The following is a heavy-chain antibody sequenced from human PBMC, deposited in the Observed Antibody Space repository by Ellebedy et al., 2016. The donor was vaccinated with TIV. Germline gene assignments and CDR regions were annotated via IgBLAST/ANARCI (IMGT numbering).Heavy chain of an antibody. J-gene: IGHJ4*02. CDR2: IYYSGNT. CDR3: ARRKVTIPRADAYFDY. D-gene: IGHD3-3*01. Sequence: GSLRLXXTVSGGSISSSSYYWDWIRQPPGKGLEWIGSIYYSGNTYYTPSLKSRVTISIDTSKNQFSLRLSSVTAADTAIYRCARRKVTIPRADAYFDYWGQGILVTVSS. CDR1: GGSISSSSYY. V-gene: IGHV4-39*01.